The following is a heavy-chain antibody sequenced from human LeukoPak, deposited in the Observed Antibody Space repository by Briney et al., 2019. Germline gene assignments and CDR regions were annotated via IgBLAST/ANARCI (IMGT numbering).Heavy chain of an antibody. Sequence: GASVKVSCKASGGTFSSYAISWVRQAPGQGLEWMGGIIPIFGTANYAQKFQGRVTITADESTSTAYMELSSLRSEDTAVYYCARAVTYYHDSSGYYYFDYWGQGTLVTVSS. J-gene: IGHJ4*02. V-gene: IGHV1-69*13. CDR3: ARAVTYYHDSSGYYYFDY. D-gene: IGHD3-22*01. CDR1: GGTFSSYA. CDR2: IIPIFGTA.